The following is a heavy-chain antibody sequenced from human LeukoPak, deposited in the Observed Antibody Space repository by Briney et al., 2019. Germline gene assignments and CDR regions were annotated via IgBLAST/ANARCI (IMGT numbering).Heavy chain of an antibody. CDR1: GFTFSSYA. V-gene: IGHV3-23*01. CDR3: ARGGFCSGGSCLYYFDY. J-gene: IGHJ4*02. D-gene: IGHD2-15*01. CDR2: ISGSGGST. Sequence: GGSLRLSCAASGFTFSSYAMSWVRQAPGEGLEWVSAISGSGGSTYYADSVKGRFTISRDNSKNTLYLQMNSLRAEDTAVYYCARGGFCSGGSCLYYFDYWGQGTLVAVSS.